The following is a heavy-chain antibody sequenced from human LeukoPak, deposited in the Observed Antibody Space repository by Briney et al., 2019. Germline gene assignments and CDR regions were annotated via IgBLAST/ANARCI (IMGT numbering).Heavy chain of an antibody. CDR3: AKDCKVSGSYYFPFDY. V-gene: IGHV3-23*01. CDR2: SGSGGST. J-gene: IGHJ4*02. Sequence: SGSGGSTYYAESLNGRFTISRDNSKNTLYLQMNSLRAEDTAVYYCAKDCKVSGSYYFPFDYWGQGTLVTVSS. D-gene: IGHD3-10*01.